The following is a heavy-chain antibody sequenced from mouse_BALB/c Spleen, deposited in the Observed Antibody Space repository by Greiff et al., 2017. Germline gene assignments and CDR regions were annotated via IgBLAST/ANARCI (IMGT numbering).Heavy chain of an antibody. CDR2: ISSGGSYT. J-gene: IGHJ3*01. Sequence: EVKLVESGGGLVKPGGSLKLSCAASGFTFSSYAMSWVRQSPEKRLEWVAEISSGGSYTYYPDTVTGRFTISRDNAKNTLYLEMSSLRSEDTAMYYCARKDYGNYGFAYWGQGTLVTVSA. D-gene: IGHD2-1*01. CDR3: ARKDYGNYGFAY. V-gene: IGHV5-9-4*01. CDR1: GFTFSSYA.